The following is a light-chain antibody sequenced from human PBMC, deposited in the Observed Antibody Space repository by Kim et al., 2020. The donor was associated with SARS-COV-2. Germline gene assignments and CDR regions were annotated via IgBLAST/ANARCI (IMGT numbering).Light chain of an antibody. CDR2: GAS. J-gene: IGKJ4*02. V-gene: IGKV3-20*01. CDR3: QQDGSPPT. CDR1: QSVSSSY. Sequence: EIVLTQSPGTLSLSPGERATLSCRASQSVSSSYLAWYQQKPGQAPRLLIYGASSRATGIPDRFSGSGSGTDFTLTISRLEPEDFAVYYCQQDGSPPTFGAGTTGDIK.